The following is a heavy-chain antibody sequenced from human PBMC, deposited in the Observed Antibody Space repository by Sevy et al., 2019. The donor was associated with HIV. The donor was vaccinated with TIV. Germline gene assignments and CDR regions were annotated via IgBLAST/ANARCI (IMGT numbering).Heavy chain of an antibody. CDR2: SSPFTGSP. CDR1: GYNFINYG. J-gene: IGHJ6*02. V-gene: IGHV1-18*01. D-gene: IGHD5-12*01. CDR3: GKCTLWVYEPTNRKCGMDV. Sequence: ASVKVSCKASGYNFINYGISWVRQAPGQGLEWVGGSSPFTGSPNYPQKLQDRVTVTTDTATNTAYMELRNLRSDDTAVYYCGKCTLWVYEPTNRKCGMDVWGQGTTVTVSS.